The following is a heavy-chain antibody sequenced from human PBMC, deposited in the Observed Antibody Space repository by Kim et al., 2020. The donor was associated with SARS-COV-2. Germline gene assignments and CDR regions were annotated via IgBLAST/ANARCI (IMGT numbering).Heavy chain of an antibody. V-gene: IGHV3-30-3*01. CDR1: GFTFSSYA. CDR3: VSAAAGRP. CDR2: ISYDGSNK. J-gene: IGHJ4*02. Sequence: GGSLRLSCAASGFTFSSYAMHWVRQAPGKGLEWVAVISYDGSNKYYADSVKGRFTISRDNSKNTLYLQMNSLRAEDTAVYYCVSAAAGRPGGQGTLVTVSS. D-gene: IGHD6-13*01.